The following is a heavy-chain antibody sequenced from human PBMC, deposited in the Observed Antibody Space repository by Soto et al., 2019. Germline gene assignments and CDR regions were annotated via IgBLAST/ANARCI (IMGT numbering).Heavy chain of an antibody. D-gene: IGHD2-2*01. Sequence: GGSLRLSCAASGFTFSSYSMNWVRQAPGKGLEWVSSISSSSSYIYYADSVKGRFTISRDNAKNSLYLQMNSLRAEDTAVYYCARFRGEYQLLLDYYYYYYMDVWGKGTTVTVSS. CDR2: ISSSSSYI. J-gene: IGHJ6*03. V-gene: IGHV3-21*01. CDR3: ARFRGEYQLLLDYYYYYYMDV. CDR1: GFTFSSYS.